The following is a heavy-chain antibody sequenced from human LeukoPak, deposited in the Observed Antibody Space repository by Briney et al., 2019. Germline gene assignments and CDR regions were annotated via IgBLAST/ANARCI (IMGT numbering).Heavy chain of an antibody. Sequence: SETLSLTCTVSGGSISSYYWSWIRQPPGKGLEWIGYIYYSGSTNYNPSLKSRVTISVDTSKNQFSLKLSSVTAADTAVYYCARRRYCSSTSCLDYWGQGTLVTVSS. CDR2: IYYSGST. J-gene: IGHJ4*02. CDR1: GGSISSYY. CDR3: ARRRYCSSTSCLDY. D-gene: IGHD2-2*01. V-gene: IGHV4-59*12.